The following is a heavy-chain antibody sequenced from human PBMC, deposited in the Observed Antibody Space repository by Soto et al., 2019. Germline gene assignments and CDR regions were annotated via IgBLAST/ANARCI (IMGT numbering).Heavy chain of an antibody. J-gene: IGHJ3*02. V-gene: IGHV4-59*01. D-gene: IGHD1-26*01. CDR1: GGSITNDY. Sequence: KPSETLSLTGTVSGGSITNDYWSWIQQPPGKELEWIAYVYNSASTNSNPSLKSRVTTSVETSKNKLYLKLSSVTAADTAVYYCARDRTVGVTRSLNIWGLGTMVTVS. CDR3: ARDRTVGVTRSLNI. CDR2: VYNSAST.